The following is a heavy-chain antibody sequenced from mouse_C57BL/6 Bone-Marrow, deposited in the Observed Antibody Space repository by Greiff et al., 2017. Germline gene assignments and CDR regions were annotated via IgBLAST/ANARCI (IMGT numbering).Heavy chain of an antibody. CDR1: GYTFTDYY. D-gene: IGHD4-1*01. V-gene: IGHV1-76*01. CDR2: IYPGSGNT. CDR3: ARSNWDVDFDY. Sequence: QVQLQQSGAELVRPGASVKLSCKASGYTFTDYYINWVKQRPGQGLEWIARIYPGSGNTYYNEKFKGKATLTAEKSSSTAYMQLSSLTSEDSAVYFCARSNWDVDFDYWGQGTTLTVSS. J-gene: IGHJ2*01.